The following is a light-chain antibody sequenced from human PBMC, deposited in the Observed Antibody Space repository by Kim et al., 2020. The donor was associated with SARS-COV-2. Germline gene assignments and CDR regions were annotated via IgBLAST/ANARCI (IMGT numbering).Light chain of an antibody. CDR3: QQRSNCPLT. CDR1: QSVSSY. Sequence: LFTGERPALSCRASQSVSSYLAWYQQKPGQAPRLLIYDASTRATGIPARFSGSGSGTDFTLTISSLEPEDFAVYYCQQRSNCPLTFGGGTKVDIK. V-gene: IGKV3-11*01. J-gene: IGKJ4*01. CDR2: DAS.